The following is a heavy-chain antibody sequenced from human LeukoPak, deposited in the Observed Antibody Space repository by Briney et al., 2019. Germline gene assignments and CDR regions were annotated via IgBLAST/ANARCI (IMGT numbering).Heavy chain of an antibody. CDR1: GFTFSNYA. CDR3: AKSNVVSLAGTNWFDP. CDR2: ISGSGTTT. Sequence: PGGSLRLPCAASGFTFSNYAMNWVRQAPGKGLEWVSVISGSGTTTIYADSVKGRFTISRDNSKSTLYLQMNSLRAEDTAVYHCAKSNVVSLAGTNWFDPWGQGTLVTVSS. J-gene: IGHJ5*02. V-gene: IGHV3-23*01. D-gene: IGHD1-7*01.